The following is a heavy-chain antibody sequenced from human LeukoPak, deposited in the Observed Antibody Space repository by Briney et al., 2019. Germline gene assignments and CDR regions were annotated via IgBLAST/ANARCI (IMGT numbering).Heavy chain of an antibody. CDR2: IIPIFGTA. CDR3: AVREPVVPAAMWGGVDY. V-gene: IGHV1-69*06. D-gene: IGHD2-2*01. J-gene: IGHJ4*02. CDR1: GGTFSSYA. Sequence: ASVKVSCKASGGTFSSYAISWVRQAPGQGFEWMGGIIPIFGTANYAQKFQGRVTITADKFTSTAYMELSSLRSEDTAVYYCAVREPVVPAAMWGGVDYWGQGTLVTVSS.